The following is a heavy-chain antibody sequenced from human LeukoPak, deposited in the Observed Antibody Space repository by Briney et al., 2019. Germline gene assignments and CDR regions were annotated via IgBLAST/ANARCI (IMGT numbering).Heavy chain of an antibody. Sequence: GRSLRLSCAASGFTFSSYGMHWVRQAPGKGLEWVAVISYDGSNKYYADSVKGRFTISRDNSKNTLYLQMNSLRAEDTAAYYCAKWAHGMDVWGQGTTVTVSS. CDR2: ISYDGSNK. V-gene: IGHV3-30*18. CDR3: AKWAHGMDV. J-gene: IGHJ6*02. CDR1: GFTFSSYG.